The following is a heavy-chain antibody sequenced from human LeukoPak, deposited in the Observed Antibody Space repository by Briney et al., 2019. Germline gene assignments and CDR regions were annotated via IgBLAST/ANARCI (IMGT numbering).Heavy chain of an antibody. CDR2: TSSSDAGK. J-gene: IGHJ4*02. D-gene: IGHD2-15*01. CDR3: ARAPVTSCRGAFCYPFDY. V-gene: IGHV3-23*01. Sequence: GGSLRLSCAASGFPLSSYAMSWVRQASGKGLEWVSATSSSDAGKYHADSVGGRFTISRDNSKNTVYLQMNSLRVEDAAVYYCARAPVTSCRGAFCYPFDYWGRGTLVTVSS. CDR1: GFPLSSYA.